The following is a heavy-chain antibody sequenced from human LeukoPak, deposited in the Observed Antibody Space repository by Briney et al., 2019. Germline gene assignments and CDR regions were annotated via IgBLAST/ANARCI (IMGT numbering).Heavy chain of an antibody. CDR1: GGSFSGYY. V-gene: IGHV4-34*01. CDR2: INHSGST. J-gene: IGHJ5*02. CDR3: ARGKRPVGSRVNWFDP. Sequence: SETLSLTCAVYGGSFSGYYWSWIRQPPGKGLDWIGEINHSGSTNYNPSLKSRVTISVDTSKNQFSLKLSSVTAADTAVYYCARGKRPVGSRVNWFDPWGQGTLVTVSS. D-gene: IGHD6-19*01.